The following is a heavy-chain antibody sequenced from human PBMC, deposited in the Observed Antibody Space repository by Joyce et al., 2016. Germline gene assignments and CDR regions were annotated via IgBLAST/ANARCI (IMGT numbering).Heavy chain of an antibody. CDR1: GGPFRGFF. J-gene: IGHJ4*02. CDR3: ARSQWLAPLMY. Sequence: QVQLQQWGAGLLKPSETLSLTCAVSGGPFRGFFWTWVRQPPGKVREWIGDINNSGVTNYNPSLKPRVTFSVDTSKNQFALKLTSLSAADTAVYYCARSQWLAPLMYWGQGTPVTVSS. D-gene: IGHD6-19*01. V-gene: IGHV4-34*01. CDR2: INNSGVT.